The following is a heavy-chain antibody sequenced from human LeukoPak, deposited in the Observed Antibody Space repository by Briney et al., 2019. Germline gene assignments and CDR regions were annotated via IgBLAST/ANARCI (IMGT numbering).Heavy chain of an antibody. J-gene: IGHJ4*02. CDR2: ISSSSSYI. Sequence: GGSLRLSCAASGFTFSSYSMNWVRQAPGKGLEWVSSISSSSSYIYYADSVKGRFTISRDNAKNSLYLQMNSLRAEDTAVYYCARDWNSSGWYRVSFYWGQGTLVTVSS. D-gene: IGHD6-19*01. V-gene: IGHV3-21*01. CDR3: ARDWNSSGWYRVSFY. CDR1: GFTFSSYS.